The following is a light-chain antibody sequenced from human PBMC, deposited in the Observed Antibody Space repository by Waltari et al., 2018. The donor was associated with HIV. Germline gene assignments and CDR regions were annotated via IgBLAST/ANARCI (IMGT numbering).Light chain of an antibody. J-gene: IGKJ5*01. CDR1: QSVNSN. Sequence: ERVMTQSPATLSVSPGERATLSCRASQSVNSNLAWYQQKPGQAPKLLIYGASTRATGIPARFSGSGSGTEFTLTISSLQSEDFAVYYCQQYNNWPPSITFGQGTRLEIK. CDR2: GAS. V-gene: IGKV3-15*01. CDR3: QQYNNWPPSIT.